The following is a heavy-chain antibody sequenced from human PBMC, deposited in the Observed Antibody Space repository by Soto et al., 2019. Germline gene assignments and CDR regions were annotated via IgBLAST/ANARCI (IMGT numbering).Heavy chain of an antibody. Sequence: ASVKVSCKASGYTFTSYYMHWVRQAPGQGLEWMGIINPSGGSTSYAQKFQGRVTMTRDTSTSTVYMELSSLRSEDTAVYYCARDLGTTGTTGAFDIWGQGTMVTVSS. V-gene: IGHV1-46*01. CDR3: ARDLGTTGTTGAFDI. D-gene: IGHD1-1*01. CDR2: INPSGGST. J-gene: IGHJ3*02. CDR1: GYTFTSYY.